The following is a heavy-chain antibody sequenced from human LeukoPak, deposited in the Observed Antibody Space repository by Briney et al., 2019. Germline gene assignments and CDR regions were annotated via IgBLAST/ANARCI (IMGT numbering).Heavy chain of an antibody. D-gene: IGHD1-14*01. J-gene: IGHJ3*02. CDR3: ARPGAGIYDAFDI. V-gene: IGHV4-34*01. Sequence: SETLSLTCAVYGGSFSGYYWSWIRQPPGKGLEWIGEINHSGSTNYNPSLKSRVTISVDTSKNQFSLKLSSVTAADTAVYYCARPGAGIYDAFDIWGQGTMVTVSS. CDR2: INHSGST. CDR1: GGSFSGYY.